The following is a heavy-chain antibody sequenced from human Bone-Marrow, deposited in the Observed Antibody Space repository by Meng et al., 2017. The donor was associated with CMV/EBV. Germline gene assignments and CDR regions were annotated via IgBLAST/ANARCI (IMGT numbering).Heavy chain of an antibody. CDR1: GGSVSTGSYY. Sequence: SETLSLTCSVSGGSVSTGSYYWGWIRQSPGKGPEWIGSLHYGGSTFYNPSLKGRVTISVGTSNRHLPLMLNSVTAADTAMYYCARHLKVGYQYFYYYGMDVWGQGTTVTVSS. J-gene: IGHJ6*02. CDR2: LHYGGST. V-gene: IGHV4-39*01. D-gene: IGHD1-26*01. CDR3: ARHLKVGYQYFYYYGMDV.